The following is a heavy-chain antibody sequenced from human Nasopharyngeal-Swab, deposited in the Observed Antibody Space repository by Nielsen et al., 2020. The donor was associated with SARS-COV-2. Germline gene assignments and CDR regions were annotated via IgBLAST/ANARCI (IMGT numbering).Heavy chain of an antibody. Sequence: ASVKVSCKASGYTFTSYGISWVRQATGQGLEWMGWMNPNSGNTGYAQKFQGRVTITRNTSISTAYMELSSLRSEDTAVYYCARYCSSTSCYHYYYYYGMDVWGQGTTVTVSS. CDR3: ARYCSSTSCYHYYYYYGMDV. J-gene: IGHJ6*02. D-gene: IGHD2-2*01. CDR1: GYTFTSYG. V-gene: IGHV1-8*03. CDR2: MNPNSGNT.